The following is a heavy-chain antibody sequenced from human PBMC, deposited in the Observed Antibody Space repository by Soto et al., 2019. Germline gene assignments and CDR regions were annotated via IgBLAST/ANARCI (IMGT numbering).Heavy chain of an antibody. D-gene: IGHD5-18*01. CDR1: GYTFTAYY. J-gene: IGHJ4*02. CDR3: ARDSIYNSYGTYFDY. V-gene: IGHV1-2*04. Sequence: GASVKVSCKTSGYTFTAYYMHCVRQAPGQGLEWMGWINPNSGGTNYAQKFQGWVTMTRVTSITTAYMELSRLTSDDTAVYYCARDSIYNSYGTYFDYWGQGSLVTVSS. CDR2: INPNSGGT.